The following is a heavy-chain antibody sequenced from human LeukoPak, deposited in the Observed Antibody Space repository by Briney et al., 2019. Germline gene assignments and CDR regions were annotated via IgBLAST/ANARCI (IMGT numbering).Heavy chain of an antibody. CDR1: GYTLTELP. Sequence: ASVKVSCKVSGYTLTELPMHWVRQAPGKGLEWMGGFDPEDGETIYAQKFQGRVTMTEDTSTDTAYMELSSLRSEDTAVYYCATRGIAVAGPGWDFDYWGQGTLVTVSS. J-gene: IGHJ4*02. CDR2: FDPEDGET. D-gene: IGHD6-19*01. CDR3: ATRGIAVAGPGWDFDY. V-gene: IGHV1-24*01.